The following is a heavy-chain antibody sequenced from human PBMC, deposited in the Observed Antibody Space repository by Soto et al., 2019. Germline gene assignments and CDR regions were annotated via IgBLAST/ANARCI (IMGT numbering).Heavy chain of an antibody. J-gene: IGHJ4*02. CDR1: GGPIRSSSHS. D-gene: IGHD2-15*01. V-gene: IGHV4-39*01. CDR3: ARHRGRDYFDY. CDR2: IDESGST. Sequence: PSETLSLTCTVSGGPIRSSSHSWDWIRQSPGTGLEWIGSIDESGSTYYNPSLKSRVTISVDTSKNQFSLKLSSVTAADTAVYYCARHRGRDYFDYWGQGTLVTVSS.